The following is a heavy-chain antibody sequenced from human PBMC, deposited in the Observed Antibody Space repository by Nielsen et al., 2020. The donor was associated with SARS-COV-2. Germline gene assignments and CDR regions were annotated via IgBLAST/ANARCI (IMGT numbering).Heavy chain of an antibody. CDR1: GFTFDDYA. J-gene: IGHJ4*02. D-gene: IGHD3-10*01. V-gene: IGHV3-9*01. CDR2: ISWNSGSI. CDR3: AKDIGGVRGSLGY. Sequence: SLRLSCAASGFTFDDYAMHWVRQAPGKGLEWVSGISWNSGSIGYADSVKGRFTISRDNAKNSLYLQMNSLRAEDTALYYCAKDIGGVRGSLGYWGQGTLVTVSS.